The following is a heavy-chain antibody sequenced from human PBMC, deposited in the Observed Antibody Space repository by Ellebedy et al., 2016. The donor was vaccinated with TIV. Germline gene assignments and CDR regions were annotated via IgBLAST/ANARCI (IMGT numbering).Heavy chain of an antibody. CDR2: IIPIFGTA. Sequence: SVKVSCXASGCTFSSYAITWVRQAPGQGLEWMGGIIPIFGTANYAQKFQGRVTINVDESTSTAYMELSSLRSEDTAVYYCARDSGPPYNGFDPWGQGTLVTVSS. J-gene: IGHJ5*02. CDR3: ARDSGPPYNGFDP. D-gene: IGHD1-14*01. CDR1: GCTFSSYA. V-gene: IGHV1-69*13.